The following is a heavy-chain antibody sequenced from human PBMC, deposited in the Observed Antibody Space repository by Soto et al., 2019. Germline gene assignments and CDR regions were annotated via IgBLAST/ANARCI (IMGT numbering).Heavy chain of an antibody. CDR2: ISNTGINK. CDR3: AKVIRADSTSSNFYYYSGLDV. J-gene: IGHJ6*01. Sequence: QVQLVESGGGVVQPGRSLRLSCAASGFTFRTYGMHWVRQAPGKGLEWLAVISNTGINKYYADSVKGRFTISRDNSRDTLFLQMNSLRGGDTAIYYCAKVIRADSTSSNFYYYSGLDV. CDR1: GFTFRTYG. V-gene: IGHV3-30*18. D-gene: IGHD6-6*01.